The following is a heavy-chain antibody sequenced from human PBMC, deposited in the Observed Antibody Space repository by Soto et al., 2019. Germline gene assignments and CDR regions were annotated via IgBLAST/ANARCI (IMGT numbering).Heavy chain of an antibody. Sequence: HPGGSLRLSCSASAVTFSSYAMHWVRQAPGKGLEYVSAISSDGDNPYYADSVKGRFTISRDNSKNTLYLQMSSLRSEDTAVYYCVKAVFSGYYYVPFDCWGQGTLVTSPQ. V-gene: IGHV3-64D*06. D-gene: IGHD1-26*01. CDR3: VKAVFSGYYYVPFDC. CDR1: AVTFSSYA. CDR2: ISSDGDNP. J-gene: IGHJ4*02.